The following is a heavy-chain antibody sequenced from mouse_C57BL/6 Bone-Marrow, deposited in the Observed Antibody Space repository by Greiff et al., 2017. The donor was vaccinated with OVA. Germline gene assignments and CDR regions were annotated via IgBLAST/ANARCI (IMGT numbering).Heavy chain of an antibody. Sequence: EVQLQQSGPELVKPGASVKISCKASGYTFTDYYMNWVKQSHGKSLEWIGDINPNNGGTSYNQKFKGKATLTVDKSSSTAYMELRSLTSEDSAVYYCARMDYSPDYFDYWGQGTTLTVSS. CDR1: GYTFTDYY. CDR3: ARMDYSPDYFDY. J-gene: IGHJ2*01. CDR2: INPNNGGT. D-gene: IGHD2-12*01. V-gene: IGHV1-26*01.